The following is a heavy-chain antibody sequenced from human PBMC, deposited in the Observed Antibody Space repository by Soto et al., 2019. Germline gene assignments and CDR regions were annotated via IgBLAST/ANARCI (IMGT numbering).Heavy chain of an antibody. CDR3: ARDRYYDSSGYPPDDY. V-gene: IGHV3-21*01. Sequence: PGGSLRLSCAASGFTFSSYSMNWVRQAPGKGLEWVSSISSSSSYIYYADSVKGRFTISRDNAKNSLYLQMNSLRAEDTAVYYCARDRYYDSSGYPPDDYWGQGTLVTVSS. CDR2: ISSSSSYI. D-gene: IGHD3-22*01. CDR1: GFTFSSYS. J-gene: IGHJ4*02.